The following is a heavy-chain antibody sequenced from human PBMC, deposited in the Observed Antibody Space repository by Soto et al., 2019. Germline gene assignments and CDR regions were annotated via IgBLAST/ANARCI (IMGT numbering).Heavy chain of an antibody. CDR1: GRAMSGYY. D-gene: IGHD3-9*01. V-gene: IGHV4-4*07. Sequence: SETLSLTCTVSGRAMSGYYWSWIRQPAGERLEWIGRIYTSGTTDFNPSLKGRVTMSVDTSKNQFSLKLASVTAADTALYYCAREDYYDTGYYVVWGQGTQVTV. CDR3: AREDYYDTGYYVV. J-gene: IGHJ4*02. CDR2: IYTSGTT.